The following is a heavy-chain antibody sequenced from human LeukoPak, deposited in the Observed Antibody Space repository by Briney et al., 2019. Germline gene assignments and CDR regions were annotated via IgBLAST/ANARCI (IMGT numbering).Heavy chain of an antibody. Sequence: GGSLRLSCAASGFTFSNYAMTWVRQAPGKGLEWVSGISGGGGRTFYADSVKGRCSTSRDKAKNTVFLQMDSVTVEDTAVYYCARANYVLRYFDWLFTFEYWGQGSLVSVS. D-gene: IGHD3-9*01. J-gene: IGHJ4*02. CDR2: ISGGGGRT. CDR1: GFTFSNYA. V-gene: IGHV3-23*01. CDR3: ARANYVLRYFDWLFTFEY.